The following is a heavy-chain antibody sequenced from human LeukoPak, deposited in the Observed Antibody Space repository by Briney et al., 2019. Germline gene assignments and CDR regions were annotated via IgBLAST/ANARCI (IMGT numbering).Heavy chain of an antibody. CDR1: GGSISSSSYY. CDR2: IYYSGST. J-gene: IGHJ4*02. CDR3: AREVRGSYYLFDY. V-gene: IGHV4-39*02. Sequence: SETLSLTCTVSGGSISSSSYYWGWIRQPPGKGLEWIGSIYYSGSTYYNPSLKSRVTISVDTSKNQFSLKLSSVTAADTAEYHCAREVRGSYYLFDYWGQGTLVTVSS. D-gene: IGHD1-26*01.